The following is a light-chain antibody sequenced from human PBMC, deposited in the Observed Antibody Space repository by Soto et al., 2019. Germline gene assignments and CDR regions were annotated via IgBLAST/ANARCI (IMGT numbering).Light chain of an antibody. CDR3: SSYTGSNTYV. CDR1: SSDVGGYNS. V-gene: IGLV2-14*03. CDR2: NVS. Sequence: QSVLTQPASVSGSPGQSIAISCTGTSSDVGGYNSVSWHQQHPGKAPKLMIYNVSNRPSGVSDRFSGSKSGNTASLTISGLQAEDEADYYCSSYTGSNTYVFGTGTKATV. J-gene: IGLJ1*01.